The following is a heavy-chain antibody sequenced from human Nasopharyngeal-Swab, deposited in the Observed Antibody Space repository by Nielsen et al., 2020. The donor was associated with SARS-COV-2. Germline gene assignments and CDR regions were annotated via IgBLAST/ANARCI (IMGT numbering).Heavy chain of an antibody. D-gene: IGHD3-16*02. J-gene: IGHJ6*02. V-gene: IGHV1-69*13. CDR3: ARVALGSYLRGRGMDV. CDR2: IIPIFGTA. Sequence: SVKVSCKASGGTFSSYAISWVRQAPGQGLEWMGGIIPIFGTANYAQKFQGRVTITADESTSTAYMELSSLRSEDTAVYYCARVALGSYLRGRGMDVWGQGTTVTVSS. CDR1: GGTFSSYA.